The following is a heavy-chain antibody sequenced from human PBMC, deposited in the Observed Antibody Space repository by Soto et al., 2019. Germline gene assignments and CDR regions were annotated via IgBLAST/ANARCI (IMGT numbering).Heavy chain of an antibody. J-gene: IGHJ6*02. D-gene: IGHD3-3*01. V-gene: IGHV4-61*01. CDR1: GGSLSSCSFC. Sequence: LETLNITCTVYGGSLSSCSFCWSCIRQPPGKGLEWIEYIYYSGSTNYNPSLKSRVTISVDTSKNQFSLKLSSVTAADTAVYYCARMEDVVRFLEAFADGMDVWGQGTTVTGSS. CDR2: IYYSGST. CDR3: ARMEDVVRFLEAFADGMDV.